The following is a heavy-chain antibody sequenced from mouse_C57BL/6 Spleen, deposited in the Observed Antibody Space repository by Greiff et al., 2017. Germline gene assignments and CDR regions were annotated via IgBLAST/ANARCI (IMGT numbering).Heavy chain of an antibody. Sequence: EVQLHQSGPELVKPGASVKMSCKASGYTFTDYNMHWVKQSHGKSLEWIGYINPNNGGTSYNQKFKGKATLTVNKSSSTAYMELRSLTSEDSAVYYCATLTGTWGYWGQGTTLTVSS. J-gene: IGHJ2*01. D-gene: IGHD4-1*01. CDR2: INPNNGGT. CDR3: ATLTGTWGY. CDR1: GYTFTDYN. V-gene: IGHV1-22*01.